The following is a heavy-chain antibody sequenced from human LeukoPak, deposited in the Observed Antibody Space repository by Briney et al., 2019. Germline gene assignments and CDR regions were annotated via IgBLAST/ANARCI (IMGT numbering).Heavy chain of an antibody. CDR2: IYYSGST. Sequence: PSETLSLTCTVSGGSISSYYWSWIRQPPGKGLEWIGYIYYSGSTNYNPSLKSRVTISVDTSKNQFSLKLSSVTAADTAVYYCATSGRNSIDYWGQGTLVTVSS. CDR1: GGSISSYY. CDR3: ATSGRNSIDY. D-gene: IGHD4-23*01. V-gene: IGHV4-59*01. J-gene: IGHJ4*02.